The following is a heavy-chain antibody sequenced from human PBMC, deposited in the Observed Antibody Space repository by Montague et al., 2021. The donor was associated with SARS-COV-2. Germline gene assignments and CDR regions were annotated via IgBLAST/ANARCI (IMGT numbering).Heavy chain of an antibody. CDR2: INNRGNT. D-gene: IGHD4-11*01. V-gene: IGHV4-39*01. CDR3: VRVTHPRSAWPYYMDV. J-gene: IGHJ6*03. CDR1: GDSISSSSYY. Sequence: SETLSLTSTVSGDSISSSSYYWGWIRQPPGKGLEWIGSINNRGNTYNNPSLRSRVSISVDTSKNQFSLNVRSVTAADTGLFYCVRVTHPRSAWPYYMDVWGKGTMVTV.